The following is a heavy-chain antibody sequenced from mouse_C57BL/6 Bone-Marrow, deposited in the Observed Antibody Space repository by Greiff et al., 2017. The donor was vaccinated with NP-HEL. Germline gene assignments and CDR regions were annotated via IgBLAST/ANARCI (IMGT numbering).Heavy chain of an antibody. J-gene: IGHJ4*01. CDR3: ARRGNCYGSLHYYAMDY. CDR2: INPNYGTT. Sequence: VQLKESGPELVKPGASVKISCKASGYSFTDYNMNWVKQSNGKSLEWIGVINPNYGTTSYNQKFKGKATLTVDQSSSTAYMQLNSLTSEDSAVYYCARRGNCYGSLHYYAMDYWGQGTSVTVSS. D-gene: IGHD1-1*01. V-gene: IGHV1-39*01. CDR1: GYSFTDYN.